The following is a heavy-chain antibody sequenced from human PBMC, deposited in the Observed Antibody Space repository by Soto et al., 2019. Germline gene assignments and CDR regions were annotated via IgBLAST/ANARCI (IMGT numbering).Heavy chain of an antibody. V-gene: IGHV1-69*12. CDR1: GGTFSSYA. CDR2: IIPIFGTA. CDR3: ARSYPRNIVLVPAAMHYFDY. D-gene: IGHD2-2*01. J-gene: IGHJ4*02. Sequence: QVQLVQSGAEVKKPGSSVKVSCKASGGTFSSYAISWVRQAPGQGLEWMGGIIPIFGTANYAQKFQGRVTITADESTSTAYMELSSLRSEDTAVYYCARSYPRNIVLVPAAMHYFDYWGQGTLVTVSS.